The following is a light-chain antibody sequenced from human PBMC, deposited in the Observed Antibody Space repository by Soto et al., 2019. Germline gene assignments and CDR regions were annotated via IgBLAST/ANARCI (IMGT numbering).Light chain of an antibody. CDR2: YNN. J-gene: IGLJ1*01. CDR1: DSNIGSNS. V-gene: IGLV1-47*02. Sequence: QSVLTQPPSASGTAGQGVTISCSGGDSNIGSNSVYWYQHLPRTAPKLLIYYNNQRPSGVPPRLDGYRSGTPAYLAIVGIRSEDEAVYYCEAWDASLSVCVFVNGTKVTV. CDR3: EAWDASLSVCV.